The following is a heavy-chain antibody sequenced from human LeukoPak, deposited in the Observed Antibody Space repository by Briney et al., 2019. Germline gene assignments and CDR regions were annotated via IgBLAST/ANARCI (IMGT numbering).Heavy chain of an antibody. Sequence: KPSETLSLTCDVSGASINNYYWSWMRQPPGKGLQWIGSIYYTGMTNYDPSLKSRVTISLDTSNHRFSLKLTSVTAAGTAVYYCARDSPQPVWGQGTLVTVSS. J-gene: IGHJ4*02. V-gene: IGHV4-59*01. CDR1: GASINNYY. CDR3: ARDSPQPV. D-gene: IGHD5-18*01. CDR2: IYYTGMT.